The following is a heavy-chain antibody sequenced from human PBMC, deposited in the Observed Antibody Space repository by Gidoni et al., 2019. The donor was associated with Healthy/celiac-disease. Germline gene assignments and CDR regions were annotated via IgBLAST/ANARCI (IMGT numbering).Heavy chain of an antibody. CDR3: ARVRSRKLADY. J-gene: IGHJ4*02. V-gene: IGHV4-34*01. Sequence: QVQLQQWGAGLLKPSETLSLTCAVYGGSFSGYYWSWIRQPPGKGLEWIGEINHSGSTNYNPSLKSRVTISVDTSKNQFSLKLSSVTAADTAVYYCARVRSRKLADYWGQGTLVTVSS. CDR2: INHSGST. D-gene: IGHD6-13*01. CDR1: GGSFSGYY.